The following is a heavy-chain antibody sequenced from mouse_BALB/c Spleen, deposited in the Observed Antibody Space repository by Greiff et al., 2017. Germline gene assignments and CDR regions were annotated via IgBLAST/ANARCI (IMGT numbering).Heavy chain of an antibody. CDR2: INPSNGGT. J-gene: IGHJ2*01. CDR3: TSLIY. V-gene: IGHV1S81*02. Sequence: VQFQESGAELVKPGASVKLSCKASGYTFTSYYMYWVKQRPGQGLEWIGEINPSNGGTNFNEKFKSKATLTVDKSSSTAYMQLSSLTSEDSAVYYCTSLIYWGQGTTLTVSS. CDR1: GYTFTSYY.